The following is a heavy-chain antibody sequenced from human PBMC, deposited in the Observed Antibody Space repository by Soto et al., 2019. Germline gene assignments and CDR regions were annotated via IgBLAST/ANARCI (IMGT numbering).Heavy chain of an antibody. V-gene: IGHV1-69*04. CDR3: ARDEWLRDGMRGDY. D-gene: IGHD5-12*01. Sequence: SVKVSCKASGGTFSSYTISWVRQAPGQGLEWMGRIIPILGIANYAQKFQGRVTITADKSTSTAYMELSSLRSDDTAVYYCARDEWLRDGMRGDYWGQGTLVTVPS. CDR2: IIPILGIA. CDR1: GGTFSSYT. J-gene: IGHJ4*02.